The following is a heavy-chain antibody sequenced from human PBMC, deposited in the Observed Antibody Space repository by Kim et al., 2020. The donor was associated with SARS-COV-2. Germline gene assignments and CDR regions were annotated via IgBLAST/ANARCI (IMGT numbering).Heavy chain of an antibody. J-gene: IGHJ4*02. Sequence: SLKSRVTISVDTSKNRFSLKLSSVTAADTAVYYCARVLLYYYDSSGYPDYWGQGTLVTVSS. V-gene: IGHV4-34*01. D-gene: IGHD3-22*01. CDR3: ARVLLYYYDSSGYPDY.